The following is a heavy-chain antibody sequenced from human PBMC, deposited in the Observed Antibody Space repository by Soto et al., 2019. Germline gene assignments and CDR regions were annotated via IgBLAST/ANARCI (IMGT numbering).Heavy chain of an antibody. J-gene: IGHJ5*02. D-gene: IGHD1-7*01. V-gene: IGHV4-61*08. CDR3: AREITGTTHWFDP. CDR1: GGSINTGGYY. CDR2: IYYSGST. Sequence: PSETLSLTCTVSGGSINTGGYYWSWIRQHPGKGLEWIGYIYYSGSTNYNPSLKSRVTISVDTSKNQFSLKLSSVTAADTAVYYCAREITGTTHWFDPWGQGTLVTVSS.